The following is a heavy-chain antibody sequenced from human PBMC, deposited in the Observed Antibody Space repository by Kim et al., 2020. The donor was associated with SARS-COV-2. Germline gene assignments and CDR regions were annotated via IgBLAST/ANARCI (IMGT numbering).Heavy chain of an antibody. Sequence: GGSLRLSCAASGFTFSSYSMNWVRQAPGKGLEWVSSISSSSSYIYYADSVKGRFTISRDNAKNSLYLQMNSLRAEDSAVYYCAREAHVTGGSCAFDYWGQRALVTVS. V-gene: IGHV3-21*01. CDR2: ISSSSSYI. D-gene: IGHD2-15*01. CDR1: GFTFSSYS. J-gene: IGHJ4*02. CDR3: AREAHVTGGSCAFDY.